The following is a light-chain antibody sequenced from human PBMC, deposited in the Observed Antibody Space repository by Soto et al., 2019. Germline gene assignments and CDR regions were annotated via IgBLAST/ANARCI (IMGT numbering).Light chain of an antibody. CDR1: QSVSSN. CDR3: QQWGP. J-gene: IGKJ2*01. Sequence: EIVMTQSPATLSVSPGERATLSCRASQSVSSNLAWYQQKPGQAPRLLIYGASTRVTGIPARFSGSGSGTEFTLIISSLQSENFEFYSCQQWGPFGQGAQREIK. CDR2: GAS. V-gene: IGKV3-15*01.